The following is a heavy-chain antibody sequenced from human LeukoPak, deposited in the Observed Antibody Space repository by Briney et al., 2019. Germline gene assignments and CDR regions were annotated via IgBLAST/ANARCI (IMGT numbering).Heavy chain of an antibody. CDR2: ILYDGSNK. Sequence: GRSLRLSCAASGFSFSNYDMHWVRQAPGKGLEWVAVILYDGSNKYYADSVKGRFTISRDNSKNTLFLQMNSLRAEDTAVYYCAKESTMSAGSFDIWGQGTMVTVSS. J-gene: IGHJ3*02. D-gene: IGHD5/OR15-5a*01. V-gene: IGHV3-30*18. CDR3: AKESTMSAGSFDI. CDR1: GFSFSNYD.